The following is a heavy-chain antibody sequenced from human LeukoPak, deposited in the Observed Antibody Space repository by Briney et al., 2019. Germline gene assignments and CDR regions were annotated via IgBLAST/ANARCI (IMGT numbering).Heavy chain of an antibody. CDR3: ASGGLRSFSVDY. Sequence: GRSLRLSCAVSGFTFSSYWMHWVRQGPGKGLVWVSNMNSDGSSTNYADSVKGRFTISRDNAKNTLYLQMNSLRAEDAAVYYCASGGLRSFSVDYWGQGTLVTVSS. CDR1: GFTFSSYW. V-gene: IGHV3-74*01. J-gene: IGHJ4*02. CDR2: MNSDGSST. D-gene: IGHD3-16*01.